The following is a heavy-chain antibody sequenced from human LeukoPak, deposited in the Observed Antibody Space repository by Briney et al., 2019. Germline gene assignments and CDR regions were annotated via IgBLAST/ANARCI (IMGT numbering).Heavy chain of an antibody. V-gene: IGHV3-48*02. J-gene: IGHJ4*02. CDR3: ARSTGFSLDY. Sequence: PGGSLRLSCAASGFTFSSYSMNWVRQAPGKGLEWVSFVISSSSTIYYADSVKGRFTISRDNAKNSLYLHMNSLRDEDTAVYYCARSTGFSLDYWGQGTLVTVSS. D-gene: IGHD2-8*02. CDR1: GFTFSSYS. CDR2: VISSSSTI.